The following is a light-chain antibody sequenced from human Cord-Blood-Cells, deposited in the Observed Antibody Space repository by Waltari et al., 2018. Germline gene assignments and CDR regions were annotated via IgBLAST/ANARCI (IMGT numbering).Light chain of an antibody. V-gene: IGLV2-23*01. CDR1: SSDVGSYNL. J-gene: IGLJ3*02. Sequence: QSALTQPASVSGSPGQSITISCTGTSSDVGSYNLVSWYQQHPGKAPKLMIYEGSKRPSGVSNRFSGFKSGKTASLTSSALQAEDEADYCCCSYAGSSTWVFGGGTKLTVL. CDR3: CSYAGSSTWV. CDR2: EGS.